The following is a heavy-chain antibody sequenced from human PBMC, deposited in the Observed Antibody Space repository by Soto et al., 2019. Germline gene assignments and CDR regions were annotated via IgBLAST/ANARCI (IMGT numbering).Heavy chain of an antibody. D-gene: IGHD2-2*01. Sequence: GASVKVSCKASGYTFTSYGISWVRQAPGQGLEWMGWISAYNGNTNYAQKLQGRVTMTTDTSTSTAYMELRSLRSDDTAVYYCARDGCSSTSCYDYYGMDVWGQGTTVTVSS. CDR1: GYTFTSYG. J-gene: IGHJ6*02. CDR2: ISAYNGNT. V-gene: IGHV1-18*04. CDR3: ARDGCSSTSCYDYYGMDV.